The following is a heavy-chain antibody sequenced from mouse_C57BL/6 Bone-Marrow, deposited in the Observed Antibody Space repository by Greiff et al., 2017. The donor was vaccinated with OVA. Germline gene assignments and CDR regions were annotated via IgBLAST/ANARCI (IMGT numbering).Heavy chain of an antibody. CDR2: INPYNGGT. D-gene: IGHD1-1*01. CDR1: GYTFTDYY. J-gene: IGHJ4*01. V-gene: IGHV1-19*01. Sequence: VQLQQSGPVLVKPGASVKMSCKASGYTFTDYYMNWVKQSHGKSLEWIGVINPYNGGTSYNQKFKGKATLTVDKSSSTAYMELNSLTSEDSAVYYCARRYPYYYAMDYWGQGTSVTVSS. CDR3: ARRYPYYYAMDY.